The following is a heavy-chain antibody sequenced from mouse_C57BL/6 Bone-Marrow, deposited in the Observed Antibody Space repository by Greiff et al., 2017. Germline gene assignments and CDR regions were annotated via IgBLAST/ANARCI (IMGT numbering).Heavy chain of an antibody. CDR3: TTDSPPLLD. CDR1: GFNIKDDY. D-gene: IGHD2-10*01. Sequence: VQLKESGAELVRPAASVKLSCTASGFNIKDDYMHWVKQRPEQGLEWIGWIDPENGDTEYASKFQGKATITADTSSNTAYLQLSSLTSEDTAVYYCTTDSPPLLDWGQGTTLTVSS. V-gene: IGHV14-4*01. J-gene: IGHJ2*01. CDR2: IDPENGDT.